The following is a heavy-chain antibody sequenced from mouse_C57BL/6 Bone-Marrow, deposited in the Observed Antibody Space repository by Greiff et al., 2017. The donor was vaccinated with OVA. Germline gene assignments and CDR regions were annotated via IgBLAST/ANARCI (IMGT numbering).Heavy chain of an antibody. CDR1: GYAFTNYL. CDR3: ARLFYAMDY. V-gene: IGHV1-54*01. CDR2: INPGSGGT. Sequence: VQLQQSGAELVRPGTSVKVSCKASGYAFTNYLIEWVKQRPGQGLEWIGVINPGSGGTNYNEKFKGKATLTADKYSSTAYMQLSSLTSEDSAVYFCARLFYAMDYWGQGTSVTVSS. J-gene: IGHJ4*01.